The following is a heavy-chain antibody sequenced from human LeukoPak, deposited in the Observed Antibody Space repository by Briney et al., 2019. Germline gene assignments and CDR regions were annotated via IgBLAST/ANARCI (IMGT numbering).Heavy chain of an antibody. V-gene: IGHV4-4*07. J-gene: IGHJ4*02. D-gene: IGHD3-22*01. CDR1: GGSISSYY. CDR2: IYTSGST. CDR3: ATYDVPWRYFDY. Sequence: PSETLSLTCTVSGGSISSYYWSWIRQPAGQGLEWIGRIYTSGSTNYNPSLKSRVTMSVDMSKNQFSLKLSSVTAADTAVYYCATYDVPWRYFDYWGQGTLVTVSS.